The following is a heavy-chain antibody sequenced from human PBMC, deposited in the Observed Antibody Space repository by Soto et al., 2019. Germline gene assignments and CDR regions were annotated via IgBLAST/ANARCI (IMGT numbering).Heavy chain of an antibody. CDR3: ARLGTTVTRGPLPHRNYFRNGVDV. Sequence: GESLKISCRGSGYSFTSYWIGWVLQMPGKGLEWMGIIYPSDSNTIYSPSFQGQVTISADKSIGTAYLQWSSLKPSDTAMYYCARLGTTVTRGPLPHRNYFRNGVDVWGQGTTVTVSS. V-gene: IGHV5-51*01. CDR2: IYPSDSNT. J-gene: IGHJ6*02. CDR1: GYSFTSYW. D-gene: IGHD4-4*01.